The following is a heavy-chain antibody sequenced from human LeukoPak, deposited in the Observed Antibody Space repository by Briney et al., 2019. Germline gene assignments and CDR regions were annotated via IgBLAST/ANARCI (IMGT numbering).Heavy chain of an antibody. CDR3: ASMSYDSGFDY. D-gene: IGHD3-22*01. J-gene: IGHJ4*02. CDR2: IIPILGIA. V-gene: IGHV1-69*02. Sequence: KPGSSVKVSCKASGGTFSSYTISWVRQAPGQGLEWMGRIIPILGIANYAQKFQGRVTITADKSTGTAYMELSSLRSEDTAVYYCASMSYDSGFDYWGQGTLVTVSS. CDR1: GGTFSSYT.